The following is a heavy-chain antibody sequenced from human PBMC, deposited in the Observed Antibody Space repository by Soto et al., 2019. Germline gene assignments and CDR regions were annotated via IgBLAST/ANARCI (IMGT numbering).Heavy chain of an antibody. CDR3: AKARWIQLWDSGIAAAGLDY. CDR1: GFTFSSYA. CDR2: ISGSGGST. Sequence: GGSLRLSCAASGFTFSSYAMSWVRQAPGKGLEWVSAISGSGGSTYYADSVKGRFTISRDNSKNTLYLQMNSLRAEDTAVYYCAKARWIQLWDSGIAAAGLDYWGQGTLVTVSS. V-gene: IGHV3-23*01. D-gene: IGHD6-13*01. J-gene: IGHJ4*02.